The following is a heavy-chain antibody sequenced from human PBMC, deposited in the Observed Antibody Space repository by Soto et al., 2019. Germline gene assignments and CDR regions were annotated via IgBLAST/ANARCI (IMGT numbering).Heavy chain of an antibody. Sequence: QVQLVESGGGVVQPGRSLRLSCAASGFTFSSYGMHWVRQAPGKGLEWVAVIWYDGSNKYYADSVKGRFTISRDNSKNTLYVQMTSLRAEDTAVYYWAKGQVTGLTPGYFQHWGQGTLVTVSS. CDR2: IWYDGSNK. CDR3: AKGQVTGLTPGYFQH. V-gene: IGHV3-30*18. J-gene: IGHJ1*01. D-gene: IGHD1-20*01. CDR1: GFTFSSYG.